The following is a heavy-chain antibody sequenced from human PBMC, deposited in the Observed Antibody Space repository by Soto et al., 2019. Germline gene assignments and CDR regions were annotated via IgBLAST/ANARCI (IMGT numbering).Heavy chain of an antibody. V-gene: IGHV3-30-3*01. CDR3: ARDVVKYRNYDSSGLDY. CDR1: GFTFSSYS. J-gene: IGHJ4*02. CDR2: ISYDGSNK. D-gene: IGHD3-22*01. Sequence: PGGSLRLSCAASGFTFSSYSMHWVRQAPGKGLEWVAVISYDGSNKYYAASVKGRFTISRDNSKNTLYLQMNSLRAEDTAVYYCARDVVKYRNYDSSGLDYWGQGT.